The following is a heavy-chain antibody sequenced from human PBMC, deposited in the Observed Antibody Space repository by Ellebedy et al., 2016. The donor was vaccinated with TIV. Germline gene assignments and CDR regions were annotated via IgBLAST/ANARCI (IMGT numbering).Heavy chain of an antibody. Sequence: GGSLRLXXAASGFTVRSNCMTWVRQAPGKGLQWVSVIDSGDSTYYADSVKGRFTVSRDRSKSTMYLHMNNLGLDDTAVYYCAKSKDTYVQGADPYDYWGQGTLVTVSA. V-gene: IGHV3-53*01. J-gene: IGHJ4*02. CDR1: GFTVRSNC. CDR3: AKSKDTYVQGADPYDY. D-gene: IGHD3-10*02. CDR2: IDSGDST.